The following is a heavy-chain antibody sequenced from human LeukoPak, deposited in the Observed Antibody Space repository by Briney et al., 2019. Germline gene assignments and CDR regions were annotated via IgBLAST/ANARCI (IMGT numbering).Heavy chain of an antibody. D-gene: IGHD2-8*01. CDR2: LYPGGDRA. J-gene: IGHJ4*02. CDR3: ASEVPRTSRFDH. V-gene: IGHV1-46*01. CDR1: GFTLTTIY. Sequence: GASLKVSCKASGFTLTTIYMHWVRQAPGQGLEWMAVLYPGGDRAIYAQRFQGTLTLTRDTSTNTVYMEVSSLASEDTAIYYCASEVPRTSRFDHWGQGTLVTVSS.